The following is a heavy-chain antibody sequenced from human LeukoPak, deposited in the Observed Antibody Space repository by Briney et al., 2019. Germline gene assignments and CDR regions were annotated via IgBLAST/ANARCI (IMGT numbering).Heavy chain of an antibody. CDR1: GFTFDDYA. CDR2: ISWNSGSI. V-gene: IGHV3-9*01. CDR3: AKGYCSSTSCYTPHDY. D-gene: IGHD2-2*02. J-gene: IGHJ4*02. Sequence: PGRSLRLSCAASGFTFDDYAMPWVRQAPGKGLEWVSGISWNSGSIGYADSVKGRFTISRDNAKNSLYLQMNSLRAEDTALYYCAKGYCSSTSCYTPHDYWGQGTLVTVSS.